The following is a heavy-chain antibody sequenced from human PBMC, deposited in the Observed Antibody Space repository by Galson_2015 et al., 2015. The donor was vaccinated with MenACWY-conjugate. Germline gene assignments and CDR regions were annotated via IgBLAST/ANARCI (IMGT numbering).Heavy chain of an antibody. CDR3: AKGLYGDYGIDY. Sequence: SLRLSCAASAFTFSSVCMIWVRQPPGKGLEWVSSISDSGGRTHYADSVKGRFTISRDNSRKTLFLQMNSLRAEDTAVYFCAKGLYGDYGIDYWGQGILVTVSS. CDR1: AFTFSSVC. CDR2: ISDSGGRT. D-gene: IGHD4-17*01. V-gene: IGHV3-23*01. J-gene: IGHJ4*02.